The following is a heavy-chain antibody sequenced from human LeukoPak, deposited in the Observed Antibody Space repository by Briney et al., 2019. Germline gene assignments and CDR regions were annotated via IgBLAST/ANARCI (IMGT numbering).Heavy chain of an antibody. CDR1: GFTFRSYW. D-gene: IGHD3-10*02. J-gene: IGHJ6*04. CDR2: IKEDGSEK. CDR3: AELGITMIGGV. V-gene: IGHV3-7*01. Sequence: GGSLRLSCAVSGFTFRSYWMNWVRQAPGKGLEWVANIKEDGSEKLYVDSVRGRFTISRDNAKNSLYLQMNSLRAEDTAVYYCAELGITMIGGVWGKGTTVTISS.